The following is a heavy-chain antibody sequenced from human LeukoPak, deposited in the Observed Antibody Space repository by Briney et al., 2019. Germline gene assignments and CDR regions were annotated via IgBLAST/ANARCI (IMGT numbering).Heavy chain of an antibody. CDR1: GXTFSSYS. Sequence: TGGSLRLSWAASGXTFSSYSMNWVRQAPGKGLEWVSSISSSGTYIYYADSVKGRFTISRDNAKNSLYLQMNSLRAEDTAVYYCASPRDGYNPFDYWGQGTLVTVSS. D-gene: IGHD5-24*01. J-gene: IGHJ4*02. CDR3: ASPRDGYNPFDY. CDR2: ISSSGTYI. V-gene: IGHV3-21*01.